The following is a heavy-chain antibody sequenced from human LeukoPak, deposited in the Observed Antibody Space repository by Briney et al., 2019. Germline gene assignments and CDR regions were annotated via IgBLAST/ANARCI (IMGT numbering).Heavy chain of an antibody. J-gene: IGHJ6*02. D-gene: IGHD2-2*01. Sequence: RGESLKISCKGSGYSFSTHWIGWVPQMPGKGLEWMAIIYPGDSDTRYSPSFQGQVTISADKSISTAYLQWSSLKASDSGMYYCARLGYCSSRRCYYGMVVWGQGTTVTVSS. CDR3: ARLGYCSSRRCYYGMVV. CDR2: IYPGDSDT. CDR1: GYSFSTHW. V-gene: IGHV5-51*01.